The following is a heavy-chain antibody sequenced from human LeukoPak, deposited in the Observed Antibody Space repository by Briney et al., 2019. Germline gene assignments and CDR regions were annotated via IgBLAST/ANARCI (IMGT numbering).Heavy chain of an antibody. D-gene: IGHD3-16*01. J-gene: IGHJ5*01. CDR2: IGGIDDRI. Sequence: PGGSLRLSCVASGFSFSNYGMTWVRQAPGRGLEWVSGIGGIDDRIEYAASVRGRFAISRDNSKNTLYLQMNSLRAEDSAVYICARRGTTGPHNWFDSWGQGNLVTVSS. V-gene: IGHV3-23*01. CDR1: GFSFSNYG. CDR3: ARRGTTGPHNWFDS.